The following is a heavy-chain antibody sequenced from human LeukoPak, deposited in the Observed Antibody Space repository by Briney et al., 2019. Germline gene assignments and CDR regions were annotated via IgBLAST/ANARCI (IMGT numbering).Heavy chain of an antibody. Sequence: GASVKVSCKASGYTFTGYYMHWVRQAPGQGLEWMGWINPNSGGTNYAQKFQGRVTMTRDTSISTAYMELSRLRSDDTAVHYCARVPVAGTRCFDYWGQGTLVTVSS. D-gene: IGHD6-19*01. V-gene: IGHV1-2*02. J-gene: IGHJ4*02. CDR3: ARVPVAGTRCFDY. CDR1: GYTFTGYY. CDR2: INPNSGGT.